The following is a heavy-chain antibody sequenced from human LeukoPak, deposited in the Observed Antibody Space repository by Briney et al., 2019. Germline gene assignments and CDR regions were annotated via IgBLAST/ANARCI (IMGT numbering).Heavy chain of an antibody. Sequence: GGSLRLSCAGSAFTFSSYSMNWVRQAPGKGLEWVSSISGSSSDIYYADSVKGRFTISRGNAKKSLYLQMKSLRAEDTAVYYCARDHSGGSYIEYFDYWGQGTLVTVSS. J-gene: IGHJ4*02. CDR1: AFTFSSYS. V-gene: IGHV3-21*01. CDR3: ARDHSGGSYIEYFDY. CDR2: ISGSSSDI. D-gene: IGHD1-26*01.